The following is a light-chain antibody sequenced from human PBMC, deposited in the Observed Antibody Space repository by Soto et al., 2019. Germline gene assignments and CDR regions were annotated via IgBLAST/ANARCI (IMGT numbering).Light chain of an antibody. CDR3: AAWDDSLRGVV. Sequence: QSVLTQPPSVSEAPRQRVTISCSGSSSNIGNNAVNWYQQLPGKAPKLLIYYDDLLPSGVSDRFFGSKSGTSASLAISGLQSEDEADYYCAAWDDSLRGVVFGGGTQLTVL. CDR1: SSNIGNNA. J-gene: IGLJ2*01. CDR2: YDD. V-gene: IGLV1-36*01.